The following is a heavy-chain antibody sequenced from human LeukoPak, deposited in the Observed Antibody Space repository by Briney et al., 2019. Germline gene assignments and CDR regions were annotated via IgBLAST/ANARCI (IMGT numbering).Heavy chain of an antibody. Sequence: PGGSLRLTCAASGVTISSNNRYRVGQAPGKGLEWVSVLYSGGSTYYADSVKGRFTISRDNSKNTLYLQMNSLRAEDTAVYYCVRAPRVVYFDYWGQGTLVTVSS. CDR1: GVTISSNN. CDR3: VRAPRVVYFDY. V-gene: IGHV3-53*01. CDR2: LYSGGST. D-gene: IGHD3-3*01. J-gene: IGHJ4*02.